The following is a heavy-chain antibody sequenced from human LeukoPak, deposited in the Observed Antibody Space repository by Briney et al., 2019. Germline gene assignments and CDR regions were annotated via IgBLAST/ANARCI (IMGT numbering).Heavy chain of an antibody. CDR3: ARASGSYPGDDAFDI. CDR2: INPNSGGT. D-gene: IGHD1-26*01. V-gene: IGHV1-2*02. CDR1: GYTFTGYY. J-gene: IGHJ3*02. Sequence: ASVKVSCKASGYTFTGYYMHWVRQAPGQGLEWMGWINPNSGGTNYAQKFQGRVTMTRDTSISTAHMELSSLRSEDTAVYYCARASGSYPGDDAFDIWGQGTMVTVSS.